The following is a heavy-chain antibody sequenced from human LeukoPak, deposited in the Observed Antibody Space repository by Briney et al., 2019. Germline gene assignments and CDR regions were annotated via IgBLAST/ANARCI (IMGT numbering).Heavy chain of an antibody. Sequence: GGSLRLSCAASGFTFTNAWMNWVRQAQGKGLEWVGRIKSKTDGGATDYAAPVKGRFTISRDDSKNTLYLQMNTLKTEDTAVYYCTTYVGAYSNWGDYYYYYMDVWGKGTTVTVSS. CDR1: GFTFTNAW. D-gene: IGHD4-11*01. CDR3: TTYVGAYSNWGDYYYYYMDV. J-gene: IGHJ6*03. CDR2: IKSKTDGGAT. V-gene: IGHV3-15*01.